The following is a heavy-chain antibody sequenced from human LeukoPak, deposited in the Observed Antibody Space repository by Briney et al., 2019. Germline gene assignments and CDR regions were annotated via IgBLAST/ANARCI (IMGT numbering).Heavy chain of an antibody. CDR1: GYSISSGYY. D-gene: IGHD6-25*01. J-gene: IGHJ4*02. CDR3: ARLSQRLGDFDY. CDR2: IYHSGST. V-gene: IGHV4-38-2*01. Sequence: SETLSLTCAVSGYSISSGYYWGWIRQPPGKGLEWIGSIYHSGSTYYNPSLKSRVTISVDTSQNQFSLKLSSVTAADTAAYYCARLSQRLGDFDYWGQGTLVTVSS.